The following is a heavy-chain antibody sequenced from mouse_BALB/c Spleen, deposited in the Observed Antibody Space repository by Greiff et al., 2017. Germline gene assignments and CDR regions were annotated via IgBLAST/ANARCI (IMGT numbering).Heavy chain of an antibody. J-gene: IGHJ2*01. V-gene: IGHV1-54*03. CDR2: INPGSGGT. D-gene: IGHD2-2*01. CDR1: GYAFTNYL. CDR3: ARSGYGYDYFDY. Sequence: VQLQESGAELVRPGTSVKVSCKASGYAFTNYLIEWVKQRPGQGLEWIGVINPGSGGTNYNEKFKGKATLTADKSSSTAYMQLSSLTSDDSAVYFCARSGYGYDYFDYWGQGTTLTVSS.